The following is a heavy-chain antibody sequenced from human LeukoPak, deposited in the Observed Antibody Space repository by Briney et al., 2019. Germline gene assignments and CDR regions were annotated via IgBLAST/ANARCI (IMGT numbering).Heavy chain of an antibody. Sequence: SVKVSCKASGGTFSSYAISWVRQAPGQGLEWMGGIIPIFGTANYAQKFQGRVTITADKSTSTAYMELSSLRSEDTAVYYCAHARDCSSTSCYQYYFDYWGQGTLVTVSP. CDR2: IIPIFGTA. CDR1: GGTFSSYA. CDR3: AHARDCSSTSCYQYYFDY. D-gene: IGHD2-2*01. J-gene: IGHJ4*02. V-gene: IGHV1-69*06.